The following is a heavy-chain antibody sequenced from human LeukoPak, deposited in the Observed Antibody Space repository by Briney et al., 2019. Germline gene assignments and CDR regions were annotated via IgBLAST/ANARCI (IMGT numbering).Heavy chain of an antibody. J-gene: IGHJ3*02. V-gene: IGHV1-69*02. Sequence: ASVKVSCKASGGTFSSYTISWVRQAPGQGLEWMGRIIPILGIANYAQKFQGRVTITAAKFTSTAYMELSSLRSEDTAVYYCARSITMIVVVPHAFDIWGQGTMVTVSS. CDR1: GGTFSSYT. CDR3: ARSITMIVVVPHAFDI. CDR2: IIPILGIA. D-gene: IGHD3-22*01.